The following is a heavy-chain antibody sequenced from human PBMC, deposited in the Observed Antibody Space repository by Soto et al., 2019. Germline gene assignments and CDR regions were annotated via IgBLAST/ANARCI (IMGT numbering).Heavy chain of an antibody. V-gene: IGHV1-69*01. D-gene: IGHD6-13*01. CDR3: ARPRHGICWYPFDY. Sequence: QVQLVQSGAEVRKPGSSGKVSCKASGGTFSSYAISWVRQAPGQGLEWMGGIIPIFGTANYAQKFQGRGTITADESTSTANMALSSLRSEDTAVYSCARPRHGICWYPFDYWGQVSQVSFSS. J-gene: IGHJ4*02. CDR1: GGTFSSYA. CDR2: IIPIFGTA.